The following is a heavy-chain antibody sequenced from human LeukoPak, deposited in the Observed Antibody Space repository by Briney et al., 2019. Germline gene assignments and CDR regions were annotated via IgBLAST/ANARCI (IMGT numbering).Heavy chain of an antibody. CDR1: GDSVSSNSAA. Sequence: SHTLSLTCAISGDSVSSNSAAWNWIRQSPSRGLEWLGRTYYRSKWYNDYAVSVKSRITINPDTSKHQFSLQLNSVTPEDTAVYYCARDLQTRYSSGWYLGFDAFDIWGQGTMVTVSS. CDR3: ARDLQTRYSSGWYLGFDAFDI. D-gene: IGHD6-19*01. J-gene: IGHJ3*02. V-gene: IGHV6-1*01. CDR2: TYYRSKWYN.